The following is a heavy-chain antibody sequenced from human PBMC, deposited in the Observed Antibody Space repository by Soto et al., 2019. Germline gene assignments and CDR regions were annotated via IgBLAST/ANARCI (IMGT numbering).Heavy chain of an antibody. J-gene: IGHJ4*02. CDR1: GFTFSPYS. CDR2: ITGSSSAI. V-gene: IGHV3-48*02. Sequence: GGSLRLSCAASGFTFSPYSMNWVRQAPGKGLEWVSYITGSSSAISYADSVKGRFTVSRDNAKNSLYLQMNSLRDEDTAVYYCARDSGFDYWGQGTLVTVSS. D-gene: IGHD3-10*01. CDR3: ARDSGFDY.